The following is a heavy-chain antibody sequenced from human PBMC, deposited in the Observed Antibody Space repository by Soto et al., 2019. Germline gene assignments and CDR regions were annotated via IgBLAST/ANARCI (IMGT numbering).Heavy chain of an antibody. CDR2: IIPIFGTA. J-gene: IGHJ4*02. Sequence: ASVKVSCKASGGTFSSYAISWVRQAPGQGLEWMGGIIPIFGTANYAQKFQGRVTITADESTSTAYMELSSLRSEDTAVYYCARDAHGATMVRGVITNYFDYWGQGTLVTVS. CDR3: ARDAHGATMVRGVITNYFDY. CDR1: GGTFSSYA. V-gene: IGHV1-69*13. D-gene: IGHD3-10*01.